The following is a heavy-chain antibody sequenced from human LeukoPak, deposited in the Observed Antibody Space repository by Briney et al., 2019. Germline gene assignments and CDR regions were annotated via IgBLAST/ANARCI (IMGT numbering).Heavy chain of an antibody. CDR1: GFTFTSYG. CDR2: IWYDGSKK. J-gene: IGHJ6*02. D-gene: IGHD3-10*01. V-gene: IGHV3-33*01. Sequence: GGSLRLSCAASGFTFTSYGMNWVRQAPGKGLEWVALIWYDGSKKYYADSVKGRFTISRDNSKSTLYLQMNSLRAEDTAVYSCARGNYGSAAYYYYGMDVWGQGTTVTVSS. CDR3: ARGNYGSAAYYYYGMDV.